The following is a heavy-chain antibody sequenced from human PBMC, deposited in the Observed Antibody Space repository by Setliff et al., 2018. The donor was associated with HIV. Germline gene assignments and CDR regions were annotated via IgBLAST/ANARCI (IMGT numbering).Heavy chain of an antibody. CDR1: GYTFSHYP. Sequence: ASVKVSCKASGYTFSHYPMHWVRQAPGQRPEWMGWITTGNGNTKYSQKFHDRVTITRDTSADTVYMELSSLRSKDTAVYYCARDRCNSVACYLYNWFDPWGQGTLVTVSS. D-gene: IGHD2-2*01. J-gene: IGHJ5*02. V-gene: IGHV1-3*04. CDR3: ARDRCNSVACYLYNWFDP. CDR2: ITTGNGNT.